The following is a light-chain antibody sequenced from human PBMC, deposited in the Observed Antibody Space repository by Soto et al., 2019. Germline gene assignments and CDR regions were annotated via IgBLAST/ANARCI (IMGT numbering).Light chain of an antibody. Sequence: ILVTQSPATLSLSPGERATLSCRASQSVSSYLAWYQQKPGQAPRLLIYDASNRATGIPARFSGSGSGTDFTLTISSLEPEDFAVYYCQQRSNWPWTFGQGTRWIS. CDR3: QQRSNWPWT. CDR1: QSVSSY. V-gene: IGKV3-11*01. J-gene: IGKJ1*01. CDR2: DAS.